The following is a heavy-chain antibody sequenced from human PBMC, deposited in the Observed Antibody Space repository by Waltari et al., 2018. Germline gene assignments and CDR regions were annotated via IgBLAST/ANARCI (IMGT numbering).Heavy chain of an antibody. CDR1: GCTFRDDT. V-gene: IGHV3-49*05. J-gene: IGHJ4*02. Sequence: EVQLVEPGGGLVKPGRYLRLSCTASGCTFRDDTMSWFRQAPGKGLEWVGLIRSKTYRGTTQYAASVEGRFTISRDDSKSIAYLQMNGLKTEDTAVYYCSREEVTTGGYFDYWGQGTLVTVSS. CDR2: IRSKTYRGTT. CDR3: SREEVTTGGYFDY. D-gene: IGHD4-4*01.